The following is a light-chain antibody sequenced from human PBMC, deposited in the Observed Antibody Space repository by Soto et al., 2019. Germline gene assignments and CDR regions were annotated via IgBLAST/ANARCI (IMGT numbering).Light chain of an antibody. J-gene: IGLJ1*01. CDR3: SSYTSSSPLYV. Sequence: QSALTQPASVSGSPGQSITISCTGTSSDIGNYNYVSWYQQHPGKAPKLMIYDVSNRPSGVSNRFSGSKSGHAASLTISGLQAEDEADYYCSSYTSSSPLYVFGTVTKVT. V-gene: IGLV2-14*01. CDR2: DVS. CDR1: SSDIGNYNY.